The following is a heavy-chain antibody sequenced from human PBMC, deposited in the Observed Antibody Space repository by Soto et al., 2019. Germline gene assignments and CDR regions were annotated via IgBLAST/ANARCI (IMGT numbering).Heavy chain of an antibody. CDR1: GGSFSGYY. J-gene: IGHJ4*02. V-gene: IGHV4-34*01. D-gene: IGHD3-16*02. Sequence: SETLSLTCAVYGGSFSGYYWSWIRQPPGKGLEWIGEINHSGSTNYNPSLKSRVTISVDTSKNQFSLKLSSVTAADTAVYYCATANEDYVWGSYRSPLDYWGQGTLVTVS. CDR3: ATANEDYVWGSYRSPLDY. CDR2: INHSGST.